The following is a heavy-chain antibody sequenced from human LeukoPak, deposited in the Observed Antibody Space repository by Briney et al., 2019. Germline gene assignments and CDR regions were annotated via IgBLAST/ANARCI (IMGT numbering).Heavy chain of an antibody. J-gene: IGHJ4*02. Sequence: ASVKVSCKTSGGTFTSYAITWVRQAPGQGLEWMGWISAYNGNTNYAQKLQGRVTMTTDTSTSTAYMELRSLRSDDTAVYYCASHPYYYDSSGYYFDYWGQGTLVTVSS. V-gene: IGHV1-18*01. CDR2: ISAYNGNT. CDR1: GGTFTSYA. D-gene: IGHD3-22*01. CDR3: ASHPYYYDSSGYYFDY.